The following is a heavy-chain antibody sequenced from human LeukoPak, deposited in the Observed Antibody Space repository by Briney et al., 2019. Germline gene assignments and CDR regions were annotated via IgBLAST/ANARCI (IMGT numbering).Heavy chain of an antibody. D-gene: IGHD5-18*01. V-gene: IGHV4-39*07. J-gene: IGHJ4*02. CDR1: GGSISSSSYY. Sequence: SETLSLTCTVSGGSISSSSYYWGWIRQPPGKGLEWIGSIYYSGSTYYNPSLKSRVTISVDTSKNQFSLKLSSVTAADTAVYYCTRGYSYGYKGAFDYWGQGTLVTVSS. CDR2: IYYSGST. CDR3: TRGYSYGYKGAFDY.